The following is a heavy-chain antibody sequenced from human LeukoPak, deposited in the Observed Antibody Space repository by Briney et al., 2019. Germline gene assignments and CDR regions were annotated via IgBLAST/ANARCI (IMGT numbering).Heavy chain of an antibody. J-gene: IGHJ4*02. CDR3: ARYMGPYYFDY. Sequence: SETLSLTCTVSGDSISSHYWSWIRQPPGKGLEWIGYIYYIGSTNYNPSLKSRVTISVDTSKNQFSLKLSSVTAADTAVYYCARYMGPYYFDYWGQGTLVTVSS. D-gene: IGHD1-26*01. CDR2: IYYIGST. CDR1: GDSISSHY. V-gene: IGHV4-59*11.